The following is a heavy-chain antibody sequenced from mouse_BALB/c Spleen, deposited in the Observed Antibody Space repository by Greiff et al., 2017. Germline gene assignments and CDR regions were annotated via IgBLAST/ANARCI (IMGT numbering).Heavy chain of an antibody. CDR1: GFTFSDYY. CDR3: ARDYDYEERFAY. CDR2: ISDGGSYT. J-gene: IGHJ3*01. Sequence: DVQLQESGGGLVKPGGSLKLSCAASGFTFSDYYMYWVRQTPEKRLEWVATISDGGSYTYYPDSVKGRFTISRDNAKNNLYLQMSSLKSEDTAMYYCARDYDYEERFAYWGQGTLVTVSA. V-gene: IGHV5-4*02. D-gene: IGHD2-4*01.